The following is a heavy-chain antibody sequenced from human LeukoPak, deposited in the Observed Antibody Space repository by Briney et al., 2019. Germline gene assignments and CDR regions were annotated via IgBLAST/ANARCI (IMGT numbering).Heavy chain of an antibody. CDR1: GFTFGDYA. J-gene: IGHJ5*02. Sequence: SGGSLRLSCTASGFTFGDYAMSWVRQAPGKGLEWVGFIRSKAYGGTTEYAASVKGRFTISRDDSKSIAYLQMNSLKTEDTAVYYCTSHSSGWYPESWGQGTLVTVSS. CDR3: TSHSSGWYPES. V-gene: IGHV3-49*04. D-gene: IGHD6-19*01. CDR2: IRSKAYGGTT.